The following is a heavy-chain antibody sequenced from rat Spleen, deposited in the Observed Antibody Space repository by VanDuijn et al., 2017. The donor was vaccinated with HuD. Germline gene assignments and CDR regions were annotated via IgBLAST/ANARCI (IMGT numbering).Heavy chain of an antibody. CDR1: GFSITSNY. CDR3: AKTTVAYYYVMDA. Sequence: EIQLQESGPGLVKPSQSLSLTCSVTGFSITSNYWGWIRQFPGNKLEWMGYINSAGSSNYNPSLKSRISITRDTSKNQFFLQVNSVTTEDTATYYCAKTTVAYYYVMDAWGQGASVTVSS. CDR2: INSAGSS. D-gene: IGHD1-3*01. J-gene: IGHJ4*01. V-gene: IGHV3-3*01.